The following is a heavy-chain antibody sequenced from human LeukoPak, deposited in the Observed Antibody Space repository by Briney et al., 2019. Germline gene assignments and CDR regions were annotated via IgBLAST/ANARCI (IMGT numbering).Heavy chain of an antibody. CDR2: ISSGGGTT. CDR3: AKLAYDASGSSRPFFDI. CDR1: GFTYSNYA. V-gene: IGHV3-23*01. J-gene: IGHJ3*02. D-gene: IGHD3-22*01. Sequence: GGSLRLSCAASGFTYSNYAMNWVRQAPGKGLEWDSGISSGGGTTYYADSVKGRFIISRDNSENMLFLQVSSLRFEDPALYYCAKLAYDASGSSRPFFDIWGRGTMVTVSS.